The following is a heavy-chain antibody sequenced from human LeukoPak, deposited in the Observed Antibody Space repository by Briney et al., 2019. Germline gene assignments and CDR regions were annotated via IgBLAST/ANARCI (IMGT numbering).Heavy chain of an antibody. Sequence: GGSLRLSCAASGFTVSSNYMSWVRQAPGKGLEWVSVIYSGGSTYYADSVKGRFTLSRDNSKNTLYLQMNSLRAEDTAVYYCAGDTVTPDYFDYWGQGTLVTVSS. D-gene: IGHD4-17*01. CDR2: IYSGGST. V-gene: IGHV3-66*01. CDR1: GFTVSSNY. J-gene: IGHJ4*02. CDR3: AGDTVTPDYFDY.